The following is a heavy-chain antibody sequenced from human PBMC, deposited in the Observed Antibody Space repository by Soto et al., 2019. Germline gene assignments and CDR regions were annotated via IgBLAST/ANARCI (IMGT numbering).Heavy chain of an antibody. Sequence: EVQLLESGGGLVQPGGSLRLSCAASRFTLSSYAMWWVRQAPGKGLEWVSSISVSGGSTYYADSVKGRFTISRDNSKNTLYLQMNSLRAEDTAVYYCAKDGYSITSNKPLDYWGQGTLVTVSS. CDR1: RFTLSSYA. D-gene: IGHD2-2*01. CDR2: ISVSGGST. CDR3: AKDGYSITSNKPLDY. J-gene: IGHJ4*02. V-gene: IGHV3-23*01.